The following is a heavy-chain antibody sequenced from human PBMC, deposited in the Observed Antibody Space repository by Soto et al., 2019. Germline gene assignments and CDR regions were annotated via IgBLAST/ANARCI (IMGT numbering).Heavy chain of an antibody. CDR2: INHSGST. D-gene: IGHD1-26*01. CDR1: GGSFSGYY. V-gene: IGHV4-34*01. Sequence: SETLSLTCAVYGGSFSGYYWSWIRQPPGKGLEWIGEINHSGSTNYNPSLKSRVTISVDTSKNQFSLKLSSVTAADTAVYYCARGLGRSRSGSSSAVDYWGQGTLVTVSS. J-gene: IGHJ4*02. CDR3: ARGLGRSRSGSSSAVDY.